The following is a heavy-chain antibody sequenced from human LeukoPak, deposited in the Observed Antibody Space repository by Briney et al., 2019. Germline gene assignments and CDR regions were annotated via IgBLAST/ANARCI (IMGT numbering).Heavy chain of an antibody. J-gene: IGHJ6*02. CDR3: ARPRSDLYGMDV. Sequence: GGSLRLSCIASEFIFSSYEMNRVRQAPGKGLEWVSYISGSGNIIYYADSVKGRFTISRDNAKNSLYLQMNSLRVEDTAVYYCARPRSDLYGMDVWGQGTTVTVSS. V-gene: IGHV3-48*03. CDR1: EFIFSSYE. CDR2: ISGSGNII.